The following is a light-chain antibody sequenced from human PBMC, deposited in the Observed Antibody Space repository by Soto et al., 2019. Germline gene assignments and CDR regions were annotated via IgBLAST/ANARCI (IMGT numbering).Light chain of an antibody. CDR1: SSGVGAYNY. CDR3: NSYTTSSTVV. CDR2: DVS. J-gene: IGLJ2*01. V-gene: IGLV2-14*01. Sequence: QSALTQPASVSGSPGQSITISCSGTSSGVGAYNYVSWYQQHPGKAPKLMIYDVSNWPSGVSNRFSGSKSGNTASLTISGLQAEDEADYYCNSYTTSSTVVFGGGTKLTVL.